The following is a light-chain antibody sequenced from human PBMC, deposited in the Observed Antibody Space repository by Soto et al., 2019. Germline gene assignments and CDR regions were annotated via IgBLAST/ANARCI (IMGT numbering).Light chain of an antibody. V-gene: IGKV1-5*03. J-gene: IGKJ1*01. CDR1: QTINKW. CDR3: QQYNSYSGT. CDR2: GAS. Sequence: DIQMTQSPSTLSASVGDRVTITCRASQTINKWLAWYQQRPGEAPKLLVHGASTLHSGVPSRFSGSGSGTEFTLTLNSLQPDDFATYYCQQYNSYSGTFGQGTKVEIK.